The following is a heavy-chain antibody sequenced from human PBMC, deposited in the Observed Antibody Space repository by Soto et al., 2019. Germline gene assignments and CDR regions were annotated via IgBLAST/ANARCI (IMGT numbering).Heavy chain of an antibody. J-gene: IGHJ4*02. CDR2: ISASGGST. CDR3: AKEMGHSKPFDY. Sequence: GGSLRLSCSASGLTLRNYAMSWVRQAPGKGLEWVSAISASGGSTSYADSVKGRFTISRDNSKNTLYVQMTGLTAEDTAVYYRAKEMGHSKPFDYWGQGT. D-gene: IGHD5-12*01. V-gene: IGHV3-23*01. CDR1: GLTLRNYA.